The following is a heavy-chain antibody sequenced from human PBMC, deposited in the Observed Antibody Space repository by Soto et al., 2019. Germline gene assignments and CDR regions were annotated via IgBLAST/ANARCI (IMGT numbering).Heavy chain of an antibody. V-gene: IGHV3-23*01. CDR3: AKADYGDYGVDY. D-gene: IGHD4-17*01. J-gene: IGHJ4*02. Sequence: EVQLLESGGGLVQPGGSLRLSCAASGITFSSYAMSWVRQAPGKGLEWVAGISDSGGSTYYEDYVKGRSTISRDNSKNTLYRQMNSLRAEDTAVYDCAKADYGDYGVDYWGQGTLVTVSS. CDR1: GITFSSYA. CDR2: ISDSGGST.